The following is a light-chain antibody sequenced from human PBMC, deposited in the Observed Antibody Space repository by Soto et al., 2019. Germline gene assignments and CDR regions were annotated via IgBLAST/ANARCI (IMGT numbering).Light chain of an antibody. CDR1: QAIRVD. J-gene: IGKJ1*01. Sequence: AIQMTQSPSSLSASVGDRVTITCRASQAIRVDVAWYQQKPGKAPKLLIYAASSLHSGVPSRFSGSGSGTDFTLTISSLQPEDFATYYCLQDYNYPWTFGQGTKVDIK. CDR3: LQDYNYPWT. V-gene: IGKV1-6*01. CDR2: AAS.